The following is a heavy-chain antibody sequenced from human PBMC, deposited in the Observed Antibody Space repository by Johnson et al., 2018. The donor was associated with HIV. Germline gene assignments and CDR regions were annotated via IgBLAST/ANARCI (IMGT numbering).Heavy chain of an antibody. CDR1: GLTVSNNY. J-gene: IGHJ3*02. D-gene: IGHD3-22*01. CDR3: AKVITMIVVVIVDI. CDR2: INSGGGT. V-gene: IGHV3-66*01. Sequence: EVLLVESGGGLVQPGGSLRLSCAASGLTVSNNYMTWVRQGPGKWLEWVSVINSGGGTYYAASVTGRFTISRDNSKNTLYLQMNSLRAEDTAIYYCAKVITMIVVVIVDIWGQGTMVTVSS.